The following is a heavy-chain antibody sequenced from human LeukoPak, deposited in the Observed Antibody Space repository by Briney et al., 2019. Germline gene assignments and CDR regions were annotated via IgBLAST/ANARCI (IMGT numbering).Heavy chain of an antibody. CDR2: ICSDGGT. CDR1: GFTVSSNY. V-gene: IGHV3-66*01. Sequence: GGSLRLSCAASGFTVSSNYMSWVRQAPGKGLEWVSVICSDGGTYYADSVKDRFTISRDNSKNTLYLQMNSLRAEDTALYYCARESSWSFDYWGQGTLVTVSS. CDR3: ARESSWSFDY. J-gene: IGHJ4*02. D-gene: IGHD6-13*01.